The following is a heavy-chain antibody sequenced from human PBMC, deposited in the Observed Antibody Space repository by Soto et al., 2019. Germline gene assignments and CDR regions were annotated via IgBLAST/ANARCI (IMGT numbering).Heavy chain of an antibody. J-gene: IGHJ6*02. CDR3: ARVDPYDFWSGYCPDYYYYGMDV. Sequence: GESLKISCAASGFTFSSYSMNWVRQAPGKGLEWVSSISSSSSYIYYADSVQGRFTISRDNAKNSLYLQMNSLRAEDTAVYYCARVDPYDFWSGYCPDYYYYGMDVWGQGNTVTVSS. CDR1: GFTFSSYS. CDR2: ISSSSSYI. V-gene: IGHV3-21*01. D-gene: IGHD3-3*01.